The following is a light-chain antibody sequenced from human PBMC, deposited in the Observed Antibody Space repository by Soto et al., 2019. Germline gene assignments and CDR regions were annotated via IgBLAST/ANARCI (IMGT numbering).Light chain of an antibody. CDR1: QGITND. CDR2: STS. Sequence: DIQMTQYPPSLSASVGDIVTITCRASQGITNDLGWYQQKPGKAPRLLINSTSTLQSGVPSRFSGSFSETDFTLTISDLQPEDFATYYCLQHNTYPLAFGGGNKVEIK. V-gene: IGKV1-17*02. J-gene: IGKJ4*01. CDR3: LQHNTYPLA.